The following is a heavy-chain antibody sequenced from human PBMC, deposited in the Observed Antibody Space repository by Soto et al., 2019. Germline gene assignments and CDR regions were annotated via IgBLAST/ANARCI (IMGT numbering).Heavy chain of an antibody. D-gene: IGHD3-3*01. CDR2: IYYSGST. V-gene: IGHV4-59*01. CDR1: GGSISSYY. Sequence: SETLSLTCTVSGGSISSYYWSWIRQPPGKGLEWIGYIYYSGSTNYNPSLKSRVTISVDTSKNQFSLKLSSVTAADTAVYYCARVSYDFWSGYYTQTYGMDVWGQGTTVTVSS. CDR3: ARVSYDFWSGYYTQTYGMDV. J-gene: IGHJ6*02.